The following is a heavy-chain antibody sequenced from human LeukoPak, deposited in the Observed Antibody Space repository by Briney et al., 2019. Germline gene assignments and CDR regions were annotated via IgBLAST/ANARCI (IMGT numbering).Heavy chain of an antibody. V-gene: IGHV3-23*01. CDR1: GFTFSSYA. D-gene: IGHD3-22*01. J-gene: IGHJ3*02. CDR2: ISGSGGST. Sequence: GGSLRLSCAASGFTFSSYAMSWVRQAPGKGLEWVSAISGSGGSTYYADSVKGRFTISRDNSKNTLYLQMNSLTDEDTAVYYCAKPPYYYDSSGYYYIDAFDICGQGTMVTVSS. CDR3: AKPPYYYDSSGYYYIDAFDI.